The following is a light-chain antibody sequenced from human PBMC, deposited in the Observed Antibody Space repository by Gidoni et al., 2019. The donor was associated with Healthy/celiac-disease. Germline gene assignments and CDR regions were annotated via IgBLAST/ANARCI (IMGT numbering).Light chain of an antibody. Sequence: EVVLTQPPGTLSLSPGERATLSCRASQSVSSSYLDWYQQKPGQAPRLLIYGASSRATGIPDRFSGSGSGTDFTLTIRRLEPEDFAVYYCQQRDTFGQXTKLEIK. CDR3: QQRDT. J-gene: IGKJ2*01. CDR1: QSVSSSY. V-gene: IGKV3-20*01. CDR2: GAS.